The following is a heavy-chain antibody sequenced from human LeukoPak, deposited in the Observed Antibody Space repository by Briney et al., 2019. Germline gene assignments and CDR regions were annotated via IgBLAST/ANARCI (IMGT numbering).Heavy chain of an antibody. V-gene: IGHV3-30*03. CDR2: ISYDGGSK. Sequence: GGSLRLSCAASGFTFSSFGMHWVRQAPGKGLEWVAVISYDGGSKYYADSVKGRFTISRDNFENTLYLQMNSLRTEDTAVYYCARGGGLDVWGQGATVTVSS. J-gene: IGHJ6*02. CDR1: GFTFSSFG. D-gene: IGHD3-16*01. CDR3: ARGGGLDV.